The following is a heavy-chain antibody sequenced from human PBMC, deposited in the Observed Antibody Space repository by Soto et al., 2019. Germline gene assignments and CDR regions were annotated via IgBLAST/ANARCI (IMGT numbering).Heavy chain of an antibody. CDR3: ARHVPAAGYYYGMDV. D-gene: IGHD2-2*01. V-gene: IGHV1-69*12. J-gene: IGHJ6*02. CDR2: IIPIFGTA. CDR1: GGTFSSYA. Sequence: QVQLVQSGAEVKKPGSSVKVSCKASGGTFSSYAISWVRQAPAQGLEWMGGIIPIFGTANYAQKFQVRVTITADESTSTAYMELSSLRSEDTAVYYCARHVPAAGYYYGMDVWGQGTTVTVSS.